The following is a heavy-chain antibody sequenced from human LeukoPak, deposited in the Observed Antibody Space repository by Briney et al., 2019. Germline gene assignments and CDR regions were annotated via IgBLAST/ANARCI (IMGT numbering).Heavy chain of an antibody. CDR1: GYTFRSYA. V-gene: IGHV3-23*01. D-gene: IGHD3-3*01. J-gene: IGHJ4*02. Sequence: GGSLRLSCAASGYTFRSYAMSWVRQAPGKGLEWVSAVSGSGGSTYYADSVKGRLTISRDNSKNTLYLQMDSLRAEDTAVYYCAKVPSYDFWSGYFDYWGQGTLVTVSS. CDR3: AKVPSYDFWSGYFDY. CDR2: VSGSGGST.